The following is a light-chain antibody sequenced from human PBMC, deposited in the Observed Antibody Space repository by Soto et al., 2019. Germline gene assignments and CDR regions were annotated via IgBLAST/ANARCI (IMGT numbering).Light chain of an antibody. CDR2: GAS. Sequence: EIVLTQSPGTLSLSPGERGTLSCRASQTVSTSFLAWYQQKPGQTPRLLIYGASSRAADIPDRFSGSGSGTDFTLTITRLEPEDCAVYYCHQYDSSPWTFGQGTKVEIK. J-gene: IGKJ1*01. CDR1: QTVSTSF. CDR3: HQYDSSPWT. V-gene: IGKV3-20*01.